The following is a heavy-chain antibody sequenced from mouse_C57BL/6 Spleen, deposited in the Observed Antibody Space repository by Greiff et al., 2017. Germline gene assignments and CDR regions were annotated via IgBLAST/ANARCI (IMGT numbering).Heavy chain of an antibody. Sequence: EVQLVESGPGLVKPSQSLSLTCSVTGYSITSGYYWNWIRQFPGNKLEWMGYISYDGSNNYNPSLKNRISITRDTSKNQFFLKLNSVTTEDTATYYCARASVYWGQGTTLTVSS. J-gene: IGHJ2*01. CDR1: GYSITSGYY. V-gene: IGHV3-6*01. CDR2: ISYDGSN. CDR3: ARASVY.